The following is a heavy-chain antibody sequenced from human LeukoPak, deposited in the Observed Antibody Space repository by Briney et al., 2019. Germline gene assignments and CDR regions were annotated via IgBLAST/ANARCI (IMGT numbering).Heavy chain of an antibody. D-gene: IGHD2-15*01. CDR3: AREYCSGGSCYWGSYYYYYMDV. Sequence: GGSLRLSCAASGFTFSSYAMHWVRQAPGKGLEWVAVISYDGSNKYYADSVKGRFTISRDNSKNTLYLQMNSLRAEDTAVYYCAREYCSGGSCYWGSYYYYYMDVWGKGITVTVSS. CDR1: GFTFSSYA. CDR2: ISYDGSNK. J-gene: IGHJ6*03. V-gene: IGHV3-30*04.